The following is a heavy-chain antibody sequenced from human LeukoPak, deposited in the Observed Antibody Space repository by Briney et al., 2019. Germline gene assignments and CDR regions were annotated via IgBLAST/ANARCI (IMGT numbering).Heavy chain of an antibody. CDR1: GGCFSGYY. V-gene: IGHV4-34*01. Sequence: SETLSLTCAVYGGCFSGYYWSWIRQPPGKGLEWIGEINHSGSTNYNPSLKSRVTISVDTSKNQFSLKLSSVTAADTAVYYCATAAGTYYYYGMDVWGQGTTVTVSS. CDR3: ATAAGTYYYYGMDV. J-gene: IGHJ6*02. CDR2: INHSGST. D-gene: IGHD6-13*01.